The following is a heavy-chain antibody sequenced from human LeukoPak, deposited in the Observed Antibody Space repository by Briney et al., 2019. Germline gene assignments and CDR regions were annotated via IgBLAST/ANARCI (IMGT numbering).Heavy chain of an antibody. CDR1: GFTFDDYA. J-gene: IGHJ5*02. CDR3: AKGGFLEWLFPFDP. Sequence: GGSLRLSCAASGFTFDDYAMHWVRQAPGKGLEWVSGISWNSGSIAYADSVKGRFTISRDNAKNSLYLQMNSLRGEDTAFYYCAKGGFLEWLFPFDPWGQGTLVTASS. V-gene: IGHV3-9*01. CDR2: ISWNSGSI. D-gene: IGHD3-3*01.